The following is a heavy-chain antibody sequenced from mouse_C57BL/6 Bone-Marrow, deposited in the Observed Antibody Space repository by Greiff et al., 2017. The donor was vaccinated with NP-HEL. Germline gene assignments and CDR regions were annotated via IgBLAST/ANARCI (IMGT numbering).Heavy chain of an antibody. CDR2: ISDGGSYT. Sequence: SLEWVATISDGGSYTYYPDNVKGRFTISRDNAKNNLYLQMSHLKSEDTAMYYCARDRGDAAWFAYWGQGTLVTVSA. J-gene: IGHJ3*01. D-gene: IGHD2-13*01. CDR3: ARDRGDAAWFAY. V-gene: IGHV5-4*01.